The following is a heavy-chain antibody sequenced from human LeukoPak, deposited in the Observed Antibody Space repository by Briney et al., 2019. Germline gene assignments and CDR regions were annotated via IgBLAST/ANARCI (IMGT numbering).Heavy chain of an antibody. CDR2: VDHTGST. D-gene: IGHD6-13*01. Sequence: PSETLSLTCTVSDDSITMYYWTWIRQPPGKGLEWIGHVDHTGSTKFNPSLNGRVSISRDTSKNFFSLRLRSVTAADTAVYFCARGRVSSSTWYSTYYYFFYMDFWGKGTTVTVSS. CDR1: DDSITMYY. J-gene: IGHJ6*03. V-gene: IGHV4-59*01. CDR3: ARGRVSSSTWYSTYYYFFYMDF.